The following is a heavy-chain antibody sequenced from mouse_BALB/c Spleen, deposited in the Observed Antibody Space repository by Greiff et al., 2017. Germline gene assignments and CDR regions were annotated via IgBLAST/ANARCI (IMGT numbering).Heavy chain of an antibody. CDR1: GFTFSSYT. J-gene: IGHJ2*01. V-gene: IGHV5-12-2*01. CDR2: ISNGGGST. Sequence: EVQGVESGGGLVQPGGSLKLSCAASGFTFSSYTMSWVRQTPEKRLEWVAYISNGGGSTYYPDTVKGRFTISRDNAKNTLYLQMSSLKSEDTAMYYCARHDYYGSPFDYWGQGTTLTVSS. CDR3: ARHDYYGSPFDY. D-gene: IGHD1-1*01.